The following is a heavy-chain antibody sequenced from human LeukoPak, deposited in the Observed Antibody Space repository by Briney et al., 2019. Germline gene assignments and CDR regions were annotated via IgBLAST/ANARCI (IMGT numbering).Heavy chain of an antibody. V-gene: IGHV4-38-2*01. CDR1: GYSIASGYY. CDR3: ARGNLFDS. CDR2: IYHTGTA. D-gene: IGHD4-23*01. J-gene: IGHJ5*01. Sequence: SETLSLTCAVSGYSIASGYYWGWIRPPPGKGLEWIGSIYHTGTAYYNPSLQSRVTISVDTSKNQFSLKLTSMTATDTGFYYCARGNLFDSWGQGTLVTVSS.